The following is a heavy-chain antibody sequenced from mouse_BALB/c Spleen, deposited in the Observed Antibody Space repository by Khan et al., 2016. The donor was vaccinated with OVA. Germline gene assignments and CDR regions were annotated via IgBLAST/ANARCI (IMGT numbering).Heavy chain of an antibody. CDR1: GYTFTTYW. Sequence: LEESGAERAKPGASVKMSCKASGYTFTTYWMHWVKQRPGQGLEWIGYINPTSGYTDYNEKFKDRATLSADKSSSTAYMQLSSLTSEDSAVSYCTRARIAYWGQGTTLTVSS. J-gene: IGHJ2*01. V-gene: IGHV1-7*01. CDR2: INPTSGYT. CDR3: TRARIAY. D-gene: IGHD3-3*01.